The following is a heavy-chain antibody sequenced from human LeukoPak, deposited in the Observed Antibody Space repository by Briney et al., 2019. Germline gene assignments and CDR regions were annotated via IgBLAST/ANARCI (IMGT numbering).Heavy chain of an antibody. V-gene: IGHV4-59*12. D-gene: IGHD3-9*01. Sequence: SGTLSLTCTVSGGSISSYYWSWIRQPPGKGLEWIGYIYYSGSTYYNPSLKSRVTMSVDTSKNQFSLKLSSVTAADTAVYYCARALRYSPDYWGQGTLVTVSS. CDR1: GGSISSYY. CDR3: ARALRYSPDY. J-gene: IGHJ4*02. CDR2: IYYSGST.